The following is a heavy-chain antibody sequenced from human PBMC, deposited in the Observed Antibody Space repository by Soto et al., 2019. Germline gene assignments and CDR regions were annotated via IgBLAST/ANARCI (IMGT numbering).Heavy chain of an antibody. CDR3: ARRVVVGATTGFDY. J-gene: IGHJ4*02. CDR2: IYYSGST. CDR1: GGSISSSSYY. Sequence: QLQLQESGPGLVKPSETLSLTCTVSGGSISSSSYYWGWIRQPPGKGLEWIGSIYYSGSTYYNPSRKSRVTISVDTSKNQFSLMLSSVTAADTAVYYCARRVVVGATTGFDYWGQGTLVTVSS. V-gene: IGHV4-39*01. D-gene: IGHD1-26*01.